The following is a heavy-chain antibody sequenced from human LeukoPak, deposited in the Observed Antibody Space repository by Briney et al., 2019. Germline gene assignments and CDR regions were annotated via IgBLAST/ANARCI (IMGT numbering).Heavy chain of an antibody. CDR2: ISSSSTTI. Sequence: GGSLRLSCAASGFTFNTYSMNWVRQAPGKGLEWVSYISSSSTTIYYADSVKGRFTISRDNAKNSLYLQMNSLRDEDTAVYYCASSRDQIDYWGQGTLVTVSS. J-gene: IGHJ4*02. CDR3: ASSRDQIDY. D-gene: IGHD2-2*01. CDR1: GFTFNTYS. V-gene: IGHV3-48*02.